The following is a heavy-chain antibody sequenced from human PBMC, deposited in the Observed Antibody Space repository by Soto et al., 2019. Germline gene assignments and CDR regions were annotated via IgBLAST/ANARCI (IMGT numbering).Heavy chain of an antibody. D-gene: IGHD2-2*01. CDR2: ISAYNGNT. Sequence: VKVSCKASGYTFTSYGISWVRQAPGQGLEWMGWISAYNGNTNYAQKLQGRVTMTTDTSTSTAYMELRSLRSDDTAVYYCARDQDIVVVPAASGTYNWFDPWGQGTLVTVSS. CDR1: GYTFTSYG. CDR3: ARDQDIVVVPAASGTYNWFDP. V-gene: IGHV1-18*01. J-gene: IGHJ5*02.